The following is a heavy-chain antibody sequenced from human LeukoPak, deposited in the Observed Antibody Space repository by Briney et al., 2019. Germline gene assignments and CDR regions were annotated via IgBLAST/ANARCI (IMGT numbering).Heavy chain of an antibody. V-gene: IGHV3-30*18. CDR2: ISYDGSNK. CDR3: AKDRLGGYGMDV. J-gene: IGHJ6*02. Sequence: GRSLRLSCAASGFTFSSYGMHWVRQAPGKGLEWVAVISYDGSNKYYADSGKGRFTISRDNSKNTLYLQMNSLRAEDTALYYCAKDRLGGYGMDVWGQGTTVTVSS. CDR1: GFTFSSYG.